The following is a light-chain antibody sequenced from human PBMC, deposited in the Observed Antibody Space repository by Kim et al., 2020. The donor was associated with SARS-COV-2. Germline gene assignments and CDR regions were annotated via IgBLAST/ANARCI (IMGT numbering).Light chain of an antibody. CDR1: QSLQHSNGYTY. Sequence: EPASISCRSSQSLQHSNGYTYFNWYLQKPGQSPQLLIYLGIDRASGVPDRFSGSGSGAEFTLKISRVEAEDVGIYYCMQTVQIPNTFGQGTKLEI. V-gene: IGKV2-28*01. CDR2: LGI. J-gene: IGKJ2*01. CDR3: MQTVQIPNT.